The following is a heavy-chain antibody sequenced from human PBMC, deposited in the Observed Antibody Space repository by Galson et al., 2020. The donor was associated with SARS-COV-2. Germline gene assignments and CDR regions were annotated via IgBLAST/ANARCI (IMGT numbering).Heavy chain of an antibody. Sequence: ASVKVSCKASGYTFTSYYLHWVRQAPGQGLEWVGLINPTSDSTAYAQKFQGRVTMTRDTSTSTVYMELSSLRPEDTAVYYCAREWGDTSSSDFDYWGRGTLVTV. CDR3: AREWGDTSSSDFDY. D-gene: IGHD2-21*01. CDR2: INPTSDST. CDR1: GYTFTSYY. V-gene: IGHV1-46*01. J-gene: IGHJ4*02.